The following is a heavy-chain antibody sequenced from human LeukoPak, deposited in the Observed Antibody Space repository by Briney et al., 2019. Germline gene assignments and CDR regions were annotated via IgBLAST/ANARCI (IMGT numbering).Heavy chain of an antibody. Sequence: ASVKVSCKASGYTFTSYGISWVRQAPGQGLEWMGWINAYNGNTNYAQKLQGRVTMTTDTSTSTAYMELRSLRSDDTAVYYCAKGSYYDSSGYYYTDYWGQGTLVTVSS. CDR1: GYTFTSYG. CDR3: AKGSYYDSSGYYYTDY. CDR2: INAYNGNT. J-gene: IGHJ4*02. V-gene: IGHV1-18*01. D-gene: IGHD3-22*01.